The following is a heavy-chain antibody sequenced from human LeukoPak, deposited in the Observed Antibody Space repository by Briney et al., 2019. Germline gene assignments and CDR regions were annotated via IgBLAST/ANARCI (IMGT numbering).Heavy chain of an antibody. V-gene: IGHV3-7*01. Sequence: GGSLRLSCAASGFTFSTYWMTWFRQAPGKGLEWVANIKQDGSERHYVDSEKGRFTISRDNAKNSLYLQMNSLRAEDTAVYYCAGGGGWIFRIWGQGTMLTVSS. J-gene: IGHJ3*02. D-gene: IGHD3-3*01. CDR3: AGGGGWIFRI. CDR2: IKQDGSER. CDR1: GFTFSTYW.